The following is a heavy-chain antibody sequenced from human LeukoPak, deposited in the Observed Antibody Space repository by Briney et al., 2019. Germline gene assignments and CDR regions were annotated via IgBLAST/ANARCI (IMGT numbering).Heavy chain of an antibody. V-gene: IGHV1-69*05. CDR3: ARGSYLIFSYYFDY. J-gene: IGHJ4*02. CDR1: GRTFSSYA. D-gene: IGHD1-26*01. Sequence: SVRVSCKASGRTFSSYAISWVRQAPGQGLEWMGGIIPIFGTANYAQKFQGRVTITTDESTSTAYMELSSLRSEDTAVYYCARGSYLIFSYYFDYWGQGTLVTVSS. CDR2: IIPIFGTA.